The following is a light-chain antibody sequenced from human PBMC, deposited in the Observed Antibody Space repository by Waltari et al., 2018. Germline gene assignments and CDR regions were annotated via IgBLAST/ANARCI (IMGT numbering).Light chain of an antibody. CDR3: QHYLRLPVT. V-gene: IGKV3-20*01. CDR1: QSISRT. CDR2: AAS. J-gene: IGKJ1*01. Sequence: EIVWTQSPGTLSLSPGERATLSCRASQSISRTLVWYQKKPGQAPRLLIYAASTRATGIPDRFSGSGSGTDFSLTISRLEPEDFAVYYCQHYLRLPVTFGQGTKVEIK.